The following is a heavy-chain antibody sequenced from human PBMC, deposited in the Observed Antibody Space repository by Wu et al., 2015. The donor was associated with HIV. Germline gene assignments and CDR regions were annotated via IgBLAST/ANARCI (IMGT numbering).Heavy chain of an antibody. CDR1: GHTLTDLS. D-gene: IGHD3-16*02. Sequence: QVQLVQSGAEVKKLGASVKVSCKVSGHTLTDLSLHWVRQAPGKGLEWMGGFDPEDEETIYAQKFQGRVIMTEDTSTDTAYMELSSLRSKDTAVYYCATGEYDYVWGSYRHYYWGQGTLVTVSS. V-gene: IGHV1-24*01. J-gene: IGHJ4*02. CDR2: FDPEDEET. CDR3: ATGEYDYVWGSYRHYY.